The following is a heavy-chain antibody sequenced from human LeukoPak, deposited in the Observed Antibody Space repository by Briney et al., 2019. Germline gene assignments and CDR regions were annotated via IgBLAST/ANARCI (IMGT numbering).Heavy chain of an antibody. CDR1: GFTFSSYW. CDR2: IKQDGSEK. Sequence: PGGSLRLSCAASGFTFSSYWMSWVRQAPGKGLEWVANIKQDGSEKYYVDSVKGRFTISRDNAKNSLYLQMNSLRAEDTAVYYCARLYRGRLITIFGVVIMPHYYYYMDVWGKGTTVTVSS. J-gene: IGHJ6*03. D-gene: IGHD3-3*01. V-gene: IGHV3-7*01. CDR3: ARLYRGRLITIFGVVIMPHYYYYMDV.